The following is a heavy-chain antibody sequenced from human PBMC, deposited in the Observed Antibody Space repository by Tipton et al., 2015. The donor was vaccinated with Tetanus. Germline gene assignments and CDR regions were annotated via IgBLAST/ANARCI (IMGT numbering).Heavy chain of an antibody. CDR3: VRNKGTMVVAGTRAFDF. CDR2: IYPGDSDT. V-gene: IGHV5-51*01. D-gene: IGHD2-15*01. CDR1: GYSFTSYW. Sequence: VQLVQSGAEVKKPGESLKISCKGSGYSFTSYWIGWVRQMPGKGLEWMGIIYPGDSDTRYSPSFQGQVTISADKSISTAYLQWGSLKASDTAMYYCVRNKGTMVVAGTRAFDFWGQGTMVTASS. J-gene: IGHJ3*01.